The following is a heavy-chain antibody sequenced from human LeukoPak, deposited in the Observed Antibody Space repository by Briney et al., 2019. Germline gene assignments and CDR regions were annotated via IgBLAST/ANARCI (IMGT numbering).Heavy chain of an antibody. Sequence: VASVKVSCKASGYTFTGYYMHWVRQAPGQGLEWMGWINPNSGGTNYTQKFQGRVTMTRDTSISTAYMELSRLRSDDTAVYYCARGVRGIVVVPAAINWFDPWDQGTLVTVSS. CDR1: GYTFTGYY. CDR2: INPNSGGT. J-gene: IGHJ5*02. CDR3: ARGVRGIVVVPAAINWFDP. D-gene: IGHD2-2*01. V-gene: IGHV1-2*02.